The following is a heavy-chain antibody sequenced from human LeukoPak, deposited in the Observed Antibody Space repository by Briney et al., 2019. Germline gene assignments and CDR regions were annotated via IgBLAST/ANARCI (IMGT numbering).Heavy chain of an antibody. CDR3: ARATRGNTPDY. Sequence: VSVKVSCKASGYTFTSYYIHWVRQAPGQGLEWMGIINPSGGSTIYAQKFQGRVTMTRDTSTSAVYMELSSLRSEDTAVYYCARATRGNTPDYWGQGTLVTVSS. V-gene: IGHV1-46*01. D-gene: IGHD4-23*01. J-gene: IGHJ4*02. CDR1: GYTFTSYY. CDR2: INPSGGST.